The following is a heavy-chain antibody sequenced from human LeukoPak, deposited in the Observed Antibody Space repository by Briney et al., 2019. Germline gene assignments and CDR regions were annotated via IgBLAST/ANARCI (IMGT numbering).Heavy chain of an antibody. CDR1: GFTFTTYP. V-gene: IGHV3-23*01. CDR2: ISASGGGT. J-gene: IGHJ4*02. Sequence: GGSLRLSCAASGFTFTTYPMSWVRQAPGKGLEWVSAISASGGGTYYADSVKGRLTISRDNSKNTLYLQMNSLRAEDTAVYYCAKGGSIAVAGTPLYYWGQGTLVTVSS. CDR3: AKGGSIAVAGTPLYY. D-gene: IGHD6-19*01.